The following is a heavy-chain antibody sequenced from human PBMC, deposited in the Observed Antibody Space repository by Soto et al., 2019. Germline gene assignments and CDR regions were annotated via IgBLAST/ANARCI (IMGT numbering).Heavy chain of an antibody. CDR1: GGSISSYY. V-gene: IGHV4-59*08. CDR2: IYYSGST. Sequence: QVQLQESGPGLVKPSETLSLTCTVSGGSISSYYWSWIRQPPGKGLEWIGYIYYSGSTNYNPSLKSRVTISVHTSKNQFSLKLSSVTAADTAVYYCARLWGCSVDYWGQGTLVTVSS. CDR3: ARLWGCSVDY. D-gene: IGHD3-16*01. J-gene: IGHJ4*02.